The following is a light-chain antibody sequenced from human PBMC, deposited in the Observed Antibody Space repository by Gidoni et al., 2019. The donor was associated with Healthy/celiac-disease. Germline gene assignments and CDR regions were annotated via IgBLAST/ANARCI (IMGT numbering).Light chain of an antibody. V-gene: IGKV3-15*01. Sequence: EIVMTQSPATLSVSPGERATLSCRASQSVSSNLAWYQQKPGQAPRLLIYAASTMATGIPARFSGRGSGTEFTLTLRRLQSEDFAVSSCQQYNNSPLTFGGGTKVEI. CDR1: QSVSSN. CDR2: AAS. J-gene: IGKJ4*01. CDR3: QQYNNSPLT.